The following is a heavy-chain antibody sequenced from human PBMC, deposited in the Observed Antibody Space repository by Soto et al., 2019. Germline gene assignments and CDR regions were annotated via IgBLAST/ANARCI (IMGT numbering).Heavy chain of an antibody. CDR1: GFMFSIYG. J-gene: IGHJ6*02. CDR2: ISAYNGNT. D-gene: IGHD1-26*01. V-gene: IGHV1-18*01. Sequence: QVQLLQSGAEVKKPGASVKVSCKASGFMFSIYGFTWVRQAPGQGLEWMGWISAYNGNTNYAQKVQDRVTMTTDTSTTTTYMELRSLRSDDAAVYYCAGGGRDGMDVWGQGTTVTVSS. CDR3: AGGGRDGMDV.